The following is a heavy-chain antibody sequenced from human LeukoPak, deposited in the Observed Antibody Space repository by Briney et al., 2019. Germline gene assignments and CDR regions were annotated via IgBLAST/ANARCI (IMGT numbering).Heavy chain of an antibody. V-gene: IGHV3-23*01. D-gene: IGHD1-7*01. J-gene: IGHJ4*02. CDR2: ISGSGANT. Sequence: GESLRLSCAASGFTFSSYAMSWVRQAPGKGLEWVSGISGSGANTHYADSVKGRFTISRDESMNTLYLQMNSLRAEDTAVYYCAKVRQSGTTREADYWGQGTLVTVSS. CDR1: GFTFSSYA. CDR3: AKVRQSGTTREADY.